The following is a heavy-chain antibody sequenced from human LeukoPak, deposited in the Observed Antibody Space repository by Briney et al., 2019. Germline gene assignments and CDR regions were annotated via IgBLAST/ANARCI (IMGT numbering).Heavy chain of an antibody. J-gene: IGHJ2*01. Sequence: GSLRLSCAAPGFTFSSYSMNWVRQAPGKGLEWIGSIYHSGSTYYNPSLKSRVTISVDTSKNQFSLKLSSVTAADTAVYYCARRYSGNSELLYWYFDLWGRGTLVTVSS. V-gene: IGHV4-38-2*01. CDR3: ARRYSGNSELLYWYFDL. D-gene: IGHD4-23*01. CDR1: GFTFSSYS. CDR2: IYHSGST.